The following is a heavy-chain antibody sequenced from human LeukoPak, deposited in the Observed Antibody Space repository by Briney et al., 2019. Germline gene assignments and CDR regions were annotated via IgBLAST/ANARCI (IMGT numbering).Heavy chain of an antibody. J-gene: IGHJ4*02. CDR3: ARAPADSSGYYYSFDY. CDR2: ISNSSTYI. V-gene: IGHV3-21*01. CDR1: GFTFSSYS. D-gene: IGHD3-22*01. Sequence: GGSLRLSCAASGFTFSSYSMNWVRQAPGKGLEWVSSISNSSTYIYYADSVKGRSTISRDNAKNSLYLQMNSLRAEDTAVYYCARAPADSSGYYYSFDYWGQGTLVTVSS.